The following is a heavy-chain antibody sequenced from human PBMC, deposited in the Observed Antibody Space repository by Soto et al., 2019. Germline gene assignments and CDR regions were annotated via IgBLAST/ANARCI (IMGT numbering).Heavy chain of an antibody. CDR3: ARYAGERPAEDYFDL. J-gene: IGHJ4*02. D-gene: IGHD3-16*01. V-gene: IGHV4-34*01. CDR1: GGSFSGYY. Sequence: QVQLQQWGAGLLKPSETLSLTCAVYGGSFSGYYWTWIRQSPEKGLEWIGEVNHSGTTYYNPSLKTRVTISVHTPKNQFSLKMSSVTAADTAVYYCARYAGERPAEDYFDLWGQGTLVTVSS. CDR2: VNHSGTT.